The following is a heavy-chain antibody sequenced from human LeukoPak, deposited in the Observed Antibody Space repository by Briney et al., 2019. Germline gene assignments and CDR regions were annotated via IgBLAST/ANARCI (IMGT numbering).Heavy chain of an antibody. D-gene: IGHD3-3*01. CDR2: INPNSGGT. V-gene: IGHV1-2*02. CDR3: ARSYDSWSGYTYYFDY. Sequence: ASVKVSCKASGYTFTGYYMHWMRQAPGQGLEWMGWINPNSGGTNYAQKFQGRVTMTRDTSISTAYMELSRLRSDDTAVYYCARSYDSWSGYTYYFDYWGQGTLVTVSS. J-gene: IGHJ4*02. CDR1: GYTFTGYY.